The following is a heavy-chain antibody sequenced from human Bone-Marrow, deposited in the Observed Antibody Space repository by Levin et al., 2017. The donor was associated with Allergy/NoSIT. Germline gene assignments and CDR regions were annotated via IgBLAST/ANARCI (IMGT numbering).Heavy chain of an antibody. CDR2: IYYIGTT. J-gene: IGHJ4*02. D-gene: IGHD2-21*02. CDR1: GHSISDGDYY. V-gene: IGHV4-30-4*01. CDR3: ATNTYDTAGPFDN. Sequence: SETLSLTCAVSGHSISDGDYYWSWIRQPPGKGLEWIGYIYYIGTTYYNESLRSRATISVDTSKNEFSLRLNSVTAADTAVYYCATNTYDTAGPFDNWGQGTLVSVSS.